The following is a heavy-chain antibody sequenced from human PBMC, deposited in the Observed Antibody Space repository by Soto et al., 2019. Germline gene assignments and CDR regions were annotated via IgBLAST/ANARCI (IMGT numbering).Heavy chain of an antibody. D-gene: IGHD3-3*01. CDR3: ARGYFGAISYDY. V-gene: IGHV1-18*01. CDR1: CYTFINNG. J-gene: IGHJ4*02. CDR2: IRAYSGTT. Sequence: ASVKVSCKTCCYTFINNGFNWVLQAPGQGLEWMGWIRAYSGTTNYAQKFQDRVTMTTDTSTSTAYMELRSLRSDDTAVYYCARGYFGAISYDYWGQGTLVTVSS.